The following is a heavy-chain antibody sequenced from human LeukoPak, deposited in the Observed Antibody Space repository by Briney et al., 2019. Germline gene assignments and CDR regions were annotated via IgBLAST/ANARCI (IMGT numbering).Heavy chain of an antibody. CDR3: AKDVAYSGSYQGD. CDR1: GFTFSSYA. V-gene: IGHV3-23*01. J-gene: IGHJ4*02. Sequence: GGSLGLSCAASGFTFSSYAMSWVRQAPGKGLEWVSVISGSGGSTHYADSVKGRFTISRDISKNTLYLQMNSLRAEDTALYYCAKDVAYSGSYQGDWGQGTLVTVSS. D-gene: IGHD1-26*01. CDR2: ISGSGGST.